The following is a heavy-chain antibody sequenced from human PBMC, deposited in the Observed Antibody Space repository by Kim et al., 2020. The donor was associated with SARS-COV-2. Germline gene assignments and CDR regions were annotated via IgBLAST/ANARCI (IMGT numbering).Heavy chain of an antibody. CDR3: ARGYYYGSGYFDY. V-gene: IGHV4-39*01. D-gene: IGHD3-10*01. J-gene: IGHJ4*02. Sequence: NPCLRKRVTLSVDTSKNQLSFKLSSVTAADTAVYYCARGYYYGSGYFDYWGQGTLVTVSS.